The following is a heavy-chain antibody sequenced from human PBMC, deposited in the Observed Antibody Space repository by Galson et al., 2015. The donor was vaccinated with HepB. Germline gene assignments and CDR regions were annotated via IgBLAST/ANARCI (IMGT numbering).Heavy chain of an antibody. V-gene: IGHV3-73*01. CDR2: IRSKANNYAT. CDR3: TRLGDFSGYSSR. Sequence: SLRLSCAASGFTFSGSAIHWVRQASGKGPEWVGRIRSKANNYATSYVPSLKGRVTISRYDSKNMAYLHMKSLKTEDTAVYYCTRLGDFSGYSSRWGQGTLVTVSS. J-gene: IGHJ4*02. CDR1: GFTFSGSA. D-gene: IGHD6-19*01.